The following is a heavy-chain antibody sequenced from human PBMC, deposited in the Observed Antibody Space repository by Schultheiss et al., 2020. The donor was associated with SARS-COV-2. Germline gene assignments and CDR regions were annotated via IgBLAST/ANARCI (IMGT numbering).Heavy chain of an antibody. V-gene: IGHV1-58*02. Sequence: SVKVSCKASGFTFTSSAMQWVRQARGQRLEWIGWIVVGSGNTNYAQKFQERVTITRDMSTSTAYMELSSLRSEDTAVYYCALAGGGYYYYYYYMDVWGKGTTVTVSS. CDR3: ALAGGGYYYYYYYMDV. CDR1: GFTFTSSA. J-gene: IGHJ6*03. D-gene: IGHD3-3*02. CDR2: IVVGSGNT.